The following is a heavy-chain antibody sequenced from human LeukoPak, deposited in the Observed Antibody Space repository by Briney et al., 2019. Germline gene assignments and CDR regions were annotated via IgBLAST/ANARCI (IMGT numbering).Heavy chain of an antibody. CDR3: AKLPYCSSTSCPPDY. CDR2: ISGSGGST. V-gene: IGHV3-23*01. Sequence: PGGSLRLSCAASGFTFSSYAMSWVRQAPGKGLEWVSAISGSGGSTYYADSVKGRFTISRDDSKNTLYLQMNSLRAEDTAVYYCAKLPYCSSTSCPPDYWGQGTLVTVSS. D-gene: IGHD2-2*01. J-gene: IGHJ4*02. CDR1: GFTFSSYA.